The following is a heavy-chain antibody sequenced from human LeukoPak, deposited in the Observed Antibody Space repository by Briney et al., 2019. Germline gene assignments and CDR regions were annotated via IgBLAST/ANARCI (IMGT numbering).Heavy chain of an antibody. CDR3: ARAYAGYSSGCSLY. D-gene: IGHD6-19*01. Sequence: GGSLRLSCAASGFTFSSHSMNWVRQAPGKGLEWVSSISSSSSYIYYADSVKGRFTTSRDNAKNSLYLQMNSLRAEGTAVYYCARAYAGYSSGCSLYWGQGTLVTVSS. CDR1: GFTFSSHS. V-gene: IGHV3-21*01. CDR2: ISSSSSYI. J-gene: IGHJ4*02.